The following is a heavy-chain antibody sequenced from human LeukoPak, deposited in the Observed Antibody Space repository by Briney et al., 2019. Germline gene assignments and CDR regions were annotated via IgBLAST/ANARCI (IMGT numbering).Heavy chain of an antibody. CDR1: GGSISSVDYY. Sequence: PSETLSLTCTVSGGSISSVDYYWSWIRQYPGKGLEWIGYINYSGSTYYNPSLKSRVTISVDTSKNQFSLKLSSVTAADTAVYYCARLVLMVYEGNWYDPWGQGTLVTVSS. CDR3: ARLVLMVYEGNWYDP. D-gene: IGHD2-8*01. J-gene: IGHJ5*02. CDR2: INYSGST. V-gene: IGHV4-31*03.